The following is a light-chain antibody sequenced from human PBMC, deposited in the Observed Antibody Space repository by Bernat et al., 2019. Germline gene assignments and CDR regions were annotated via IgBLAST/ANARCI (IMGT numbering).Light chain of an antibody. V-gene: IGLV2-14*01. CDR2: DVS. CDR3: TSYTGSSTYV. J-gene: IGLJ1*01. CDR1: SSDVGGYNH. Sequence: QSALTQPAPVSGAPGQSITISCTGTSSDVGGYNHVSWYQQHPGKAPKLMIHDVSNRPSGVTNRFSGSKSGNTASLTISGLQAEDEADYYCTSYTGSSTYVFGTGTKVTVL.